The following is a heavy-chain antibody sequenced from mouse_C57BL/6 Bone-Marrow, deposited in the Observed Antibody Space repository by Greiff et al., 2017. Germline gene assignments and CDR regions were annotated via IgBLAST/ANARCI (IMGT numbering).Heavy chain of an antibody. Sequence: QVQLQQSGAELVKPGASVKMSCKASGYTFTTYPIEWMKQNHGKSLEWIGNFHPYNDDTKYNEKFKGKATLTVEKSSNTVYLELSRITSDDPAVDYCAISSTFCYYFDYWGQGTTLTVSS. J-gene: IGHJ2*01. D-gene: IGHD5-1*01. CDR1: GYTFTTYP. V-gene: IGHV1-47*01. CDR3: AISSTFCYYFDY. CDR2: FHPYNDDT.